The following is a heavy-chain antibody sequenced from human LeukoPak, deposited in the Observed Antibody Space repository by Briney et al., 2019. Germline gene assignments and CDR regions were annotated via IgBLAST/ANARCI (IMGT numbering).Heavy chain of an antibody. CDR1: GYTFTSYG. CDR3: ARLVAVAGKAYYFDY. CDR2: IIPIFGTA. J-gene: IGHJ4*02. Sequence: ASVKVSCKASGYTFTSYGISWVRQAPGQGLEWMGGIIPIFGTANYAQKFQGRVTITADKSTSTAYMELSSLRSEDTAVYYCARLVAVAGKAYYFDYWGQGTLVTVSS. V-gene: IGHV1-69*06. D-gene: IGHD6-19*01.